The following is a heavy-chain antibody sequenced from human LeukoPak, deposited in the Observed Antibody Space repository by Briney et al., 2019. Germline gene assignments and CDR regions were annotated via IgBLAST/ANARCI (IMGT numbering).Heavy chain of an antibody. CDR2: ICHSGST. CDR1: GYSISSGYY. D-gene: IGHD2-2*01. J-gene: IGHJ4*02. CDR3: AIALGYCSSTSCLYYFDY. Sequence: KPSETLSLTCAVSGYSISSGYYWGWIRAPAGKGLEWIGSICHSGSTYYNPSLKSRVTISVDKSKNQFSLKLSSVTAADTAVYYCAIALGYCSSTSCLYYFDYLREGTQVTVCS. V-gene: IGHV4-38-2*01.